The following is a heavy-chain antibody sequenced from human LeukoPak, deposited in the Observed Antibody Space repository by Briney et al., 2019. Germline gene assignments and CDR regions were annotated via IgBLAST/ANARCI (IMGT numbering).Heavy chain of an antibody. Sequence: ASVKVSCKASGGTFSNYAISWVRQAPGQGLEWMGWINPNSGGTNYAQKFQGRVTMTRDTSISTAYMELSRLRSDDTAVYYCARDRVPDYWGQGTLVTVSS. CDR1: GGTFSNYA. CDR3: ARDRVPDY. CDR2: INPNSGGT. J-gene: IGHJ4*02. D-gene: IGHD1-1*01. V-gene: IGHV1-2*02.